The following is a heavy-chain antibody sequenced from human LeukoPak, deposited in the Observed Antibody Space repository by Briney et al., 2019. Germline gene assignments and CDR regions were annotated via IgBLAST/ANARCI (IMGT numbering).Heavy chain of an antibody. Sequence: GGSLRLSCAASGFSLSNYWMDWVRQAPGKGLEWVANIKQDGSEKNCLDSVKGRFTISRDNAQNSLYLQMNSLRVEDTAVYYCARLTVYGDYGWGGAFDIWGQGTMVTVSS. V-gene: IGHV3-7*01. CDR1: GFSLSNYW. D-gene: IGHD4-17*01. CDR2: IKQDGSEK. CDR3: ARLTVYGDYGWGGAFDI. J-gene: IGHJ3*02.